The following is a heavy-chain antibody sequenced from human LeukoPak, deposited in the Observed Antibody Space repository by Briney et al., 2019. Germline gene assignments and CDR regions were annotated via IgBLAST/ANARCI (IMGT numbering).Heavy chain of an antibody. V-gene: IGHV3-23*01. D-gene: IGHD5-24*01. CDR1: GFTFSSSA. Sequence: GGSLRLSCAASGFTFSSSAMSWVRQAPGKGLEWVSNISGSGSGGSTYYTDSVKGRFTISRDNSKNTLYLQMNSLRAEDTAVYYCAKSGYNRFDYWGQGTLVTVSS. CDR3: AKSGYNRFDY. CDR2: ISGSGSGGST. J-gene: IGHJ4*02.